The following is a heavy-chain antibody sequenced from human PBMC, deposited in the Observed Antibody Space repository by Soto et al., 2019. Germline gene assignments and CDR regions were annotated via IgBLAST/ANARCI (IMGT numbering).Heavy chain of an antibody. CDR2: IYSSGST. CDR3: ARQRYFDWPFDP. J-gene: IGHJ5*02. CDR1: GGSISSYY. D-gene: IGHD3-9*01. V-gene: IGHV4-59*08. Sequence: QVQLQESGPGLVKPSETLSLTCTVSGGSISSYYWSWIRQPPGKGLEWIGYIYSSGSTNYNPSLTIRVTITVDTSKNQFSLKLSSVTAADTAVYYCARQRYFDWPFDPWGQGTLVTVSS.